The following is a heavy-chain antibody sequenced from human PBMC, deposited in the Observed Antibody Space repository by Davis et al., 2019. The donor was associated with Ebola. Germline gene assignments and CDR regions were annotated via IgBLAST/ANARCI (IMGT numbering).Heavy chain of an antibody. Sequence: ASVKVSCKASGYTFTSYAMHLVRPAPGQRLSWMGWINAGNGNTKYSQKFQGRVTITRDTSASTAYMELSSLRSEDTAVYYCARDMVRGTMVRGVILYYYGMDVWGQGTTVTVSS. CDR3: ARDMVRGTMVRGVILYYYGMDV. J-gene: IGHJ6*02. CDR1: GYTFTSYA. V-gene: IGHV1-3*01. CDR2: INAGNGNT. D-gene: IGHD3-10*01.